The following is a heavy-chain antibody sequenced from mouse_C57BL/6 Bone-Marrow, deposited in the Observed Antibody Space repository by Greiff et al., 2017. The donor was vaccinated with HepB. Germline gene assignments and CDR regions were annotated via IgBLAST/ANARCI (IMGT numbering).Heavy chain of an antibody. J-gene: IGHJ4*01. V-gene: IGHV1-64*01. D-gene: IGHD1-1*01. CDR2: IHPNSGST. CDR3: AGITTVVGSAMDY. Sequence: QVQLQQPGAELVKPGASVKLSCKASGYTFTSYWMHWVKQRPGQGLEWIGMIHPNSGSTNYNEKFKSKATLTVDKSSSTAYMQLSSLTSEDSAVYYCAGITTVVGSAMDYWGQGTSVTVSS. CDR1: GYTFTSYW.